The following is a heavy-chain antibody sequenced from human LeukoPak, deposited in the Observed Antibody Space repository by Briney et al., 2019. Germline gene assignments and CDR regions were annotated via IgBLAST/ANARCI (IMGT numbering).Heavy chain of an antibody. CDR1: GFTFSTYS. J-gene: IGHJ4*02. V-gene: IGHV3-23*01. CDR3: AKDFGRNLGGPGY. CDR2: ISDNGGRT. D-gene: IGHD1-14*01. Sequence: PGGSLRLSCAASGFTFSTYSMAWVRQAPGGGRGWVSGISDNGGRTYYADSVKGRFAISRDDSKSTLYLQMNSLRGEDTAVYYCAKDFGRNLGGPGYWGRGTLVIVSS.